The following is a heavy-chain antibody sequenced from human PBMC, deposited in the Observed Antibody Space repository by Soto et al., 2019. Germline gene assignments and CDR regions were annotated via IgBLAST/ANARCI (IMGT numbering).Heavy chain of an antibody. Sequence: QVQLVESGGGVVQPGRSPRLSCVASGFTLSNYGMHWVRQAPGKGLEWVAATSYDGTYTYYTDSVKGRFTISRDNSKNTLYLQMNSLRPEDTAVYYCAKTGESGTFGRFDYWGQGTLVTVSS. CDR1: GFTLSNYG. D-gene: IGHD1-26*01. J-gene: IGHJ4*02. CDR2: TSYDGTYT. CDR3: AKTGESGTFGRFDY. V-gene: IGHV3-30*18.